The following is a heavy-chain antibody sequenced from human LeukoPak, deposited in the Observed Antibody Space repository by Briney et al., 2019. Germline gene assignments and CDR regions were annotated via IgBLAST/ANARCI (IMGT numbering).Heavy chain of an antibody. V-gene: IGHV3-15*01. Sequence: GWSLRLSCAASGFTFSSAWMTWVRQAAGKGLEWVGRIKTKTEGGTTDYATPVKGRFIISRDDSKNTLYLQMNSLKTEDTGVYYCTTGITLVRGSNYALDVWGQGTTVTVS. J-gene: IGHJ6*02. CDR1: GFTFSSAW. CDR2: IKTKTEGGTT. CDR3: TTGITLVRGSNYALDV. D-gene: IGHD3-10*01.